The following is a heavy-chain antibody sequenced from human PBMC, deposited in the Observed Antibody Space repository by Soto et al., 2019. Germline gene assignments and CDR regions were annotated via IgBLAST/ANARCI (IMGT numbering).Heavy chain of an antibody. D-gene: IGHD1-26*01. CDR2: IYHSGST. J-gene: IGHJ4*02. V-gene: IGHV4-4*02. Sequence: QVQLQESGPGLVRPSGTLSLTCAVSGASISSTSSGNWWSWVRQPPGNGLEWIGEIYHSGSTNYNASLKSRVTMSVDKSKNQFSLKLSSVTAADTAVYYCARMVGATLVDFWGQGTLVTVSS. CDR1: GASISSTSSGNW. CDR3: ARMVGATLVDF.